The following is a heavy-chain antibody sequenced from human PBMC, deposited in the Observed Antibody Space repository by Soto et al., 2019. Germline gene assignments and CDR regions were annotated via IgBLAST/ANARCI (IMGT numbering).Heavy chain of an antibody. V-gene: IGHV1-18*04. J-gene: IGHJ4*02. CDR2: ISAYSGNT. CDR1: GYTFTSYG. Sequence: EASVKVSCKASGYTFTSYGISWVRQAPGQGLEWMGWISAYSGNTNYAQKLQGRVTMTTDTSTSTAYMELRSLRSDDTAVYYCARHTGYSSGWSFDYWGQGTLVTVSS. CDR3: ARHTGYSSGWSFDY. D-gene: IGHD6-19*01.